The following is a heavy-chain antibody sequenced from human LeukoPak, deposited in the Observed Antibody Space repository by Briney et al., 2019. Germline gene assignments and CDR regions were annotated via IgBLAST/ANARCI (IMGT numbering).Heavy chain of an antibody. CDR1: GFTFSSQA. J-gene: IGHJ4*02. CDR3: ASAGSGWYDY. V-gene: IGHV3-23*01. CDR2: IGGSGSIT. Sequence: GGSLRLSCAASGFTFSSQAMSWVRQAPGKGLEWVSVIGGSGSITYYRDSVKGRFTISRDNSKNTMYLQMNSLRAEDTAVYYCASAGSGWYDYWGQGTLVTVSS. D-gene: IGHD6-19*01.